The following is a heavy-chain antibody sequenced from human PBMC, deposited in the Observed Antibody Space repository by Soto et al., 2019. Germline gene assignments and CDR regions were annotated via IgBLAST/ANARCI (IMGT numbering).Heavy chain of an antibody. CDR3: ARGATGGPFDY. V-gene: IGHV3-33*08. D-gene: IGHD3-10*01. CDR1: GFTFSSYA. J-gene: IGHJ4*02. CDR2: IWYDGSNK. Sequence: HPGGSLRLSCAASGFTFSSYAMSWVRQAPGKGLEWVAVIWYDGSNKYYADSVKGRFTISRDNSKNTLYLQMNSLRAEDTAVYYCARGATGGPFDYWGQGTLVTVSS.